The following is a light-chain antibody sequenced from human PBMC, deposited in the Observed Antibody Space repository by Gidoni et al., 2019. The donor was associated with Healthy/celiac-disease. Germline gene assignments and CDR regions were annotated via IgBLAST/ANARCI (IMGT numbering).Light chain of an antibody. J-gene: IGKJ5*01. CDR1: QSISSS. CDR2: AAS. CDR3: QQSYSTPPIT. Sequence: DIQTTQSSSALAASVVDRVTITCRASQSISSSINRYQQKPGKAPKLLIYAASSLQSGVQSKFSGSGSGADFTLTISSLQPEDFAAYYCQQSYSTPPITFXXXTRLEIK. V-gene: IGKV1-39*01.